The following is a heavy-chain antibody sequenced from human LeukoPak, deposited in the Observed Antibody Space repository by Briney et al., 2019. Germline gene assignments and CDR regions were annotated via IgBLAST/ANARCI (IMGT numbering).Heavy chain of an antibody. D-gene: IGHD1-26*01. Sequence: GGSLRLSCAASGFTFSSYAMSWVRQAPGKGLEWVSSISGSSSYIYYADSVKGRFTISRDNAKNSLSLQMNSLRAEDTAVYYCARDGEVGVGRWFDPWGQGTLVTVSS. CDR3: ARDGEVGVGRWFDP. CDR2: ISGSSSYI. CDR1: GFTFSSYA. J-gene: IGHJ5*02. V-gene: IGHV3-21*01.